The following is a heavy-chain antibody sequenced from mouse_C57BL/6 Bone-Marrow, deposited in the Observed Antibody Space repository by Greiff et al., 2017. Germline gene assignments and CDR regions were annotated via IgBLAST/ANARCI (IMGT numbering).Heavy chain of an antibody. Sequence: QVQLKESGAELVKPGASVKISCKASGYAFSSYWMNWVKQRPGKGLEWIGQIYPGDGDTNYNGKFKGKATLTADKSSSTAYMQLSSLTSEDSAVYFCARSGLLRRGFAYWGQGTLLTVSA. CDR1: GYAFSSYW. CDR2: IYPGDGDT. D-gene: IGHD1-1*01. J-gene: IGHJ3*01. V-gene: IGHV1-80*01. CDR3: ARSGLLRRGFAY.